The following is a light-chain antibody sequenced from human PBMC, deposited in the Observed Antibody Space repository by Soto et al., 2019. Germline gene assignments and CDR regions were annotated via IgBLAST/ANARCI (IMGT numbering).Light chain of an antibody. Sequence: EIVLTQSPGTLSLSPGERATLSCRASQSVNSNYLAWYQQKPGPVPRLLIYGASIGAAVVPDRPSGSGSGNTFNTTLSRLEPEDSEIYCWKHCGTSPHTFGRGTKLEIK. CDR1: QSVNSNY. J-gene: IGKJ2*01. CDR2: GAS. CDR3: KHCGTSPHT. V-gene: IGKV3-20*01.